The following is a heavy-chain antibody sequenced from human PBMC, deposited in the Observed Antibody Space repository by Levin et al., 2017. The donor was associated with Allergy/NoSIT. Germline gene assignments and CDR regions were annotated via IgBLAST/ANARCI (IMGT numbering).Heavy chain of an antibody. D-gene: IGHD5-18*01. Sequence: PSETLSLTCAVYGGSFSGYYWSWIRQPPGKGLEWIGEINHSGSTNYNPSLKSRVTISVDTSKNQFSLKLSSVTAADTAVYYCASIDTAMGTPRLDYWGQGTLVTVSS. V-gene: IGHV4-34*01. CDR3: ASIDTAMGTPRLDY. CDR2: INHSGST. CDR1: GGSFSGYY. J-gene: IGHJ4*02.